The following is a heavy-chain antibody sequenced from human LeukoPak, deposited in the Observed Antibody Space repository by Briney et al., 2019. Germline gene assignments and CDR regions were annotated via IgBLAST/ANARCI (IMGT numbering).Heavy chain of an antibody. J-gene: IGHJ4*02. CDR1: GGSISSGY. Sequence: SETLSLTCTVSGGSISSGYWSWIRQPPGRGLEWIGYIYTSGSTNYNPSLKSRVTISVDTSKNQFALKLSSVTTADTAVYYCAKSYFDYSTYYSYYFNLWGQGALVTVSS. D-gene: IGHD4-11*01. CDR3: AKSYFDYSTYYSYYFNL. V-gene: IGHV4-4*09. CDR2: IYTSGST.